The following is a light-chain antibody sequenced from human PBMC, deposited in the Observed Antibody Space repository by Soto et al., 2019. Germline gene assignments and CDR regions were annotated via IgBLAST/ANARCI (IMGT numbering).Light chain of an antibody. Sequence: DIQMTQSPSSLSASVGDRVTITCRASQSISSYLNWCQQKPGKVPKLLIYAASSLQSGVPSRFSGSGSGTEFTLTISSLQPEDFATYYCLQHNSYPIAFGQGTRLEIK. CDR3: LQHNSYPIA. J-gene: IGKJ5*01. CDR1: QSISSY. CDR2: AAS. V-gene: IGKV1-17*01.